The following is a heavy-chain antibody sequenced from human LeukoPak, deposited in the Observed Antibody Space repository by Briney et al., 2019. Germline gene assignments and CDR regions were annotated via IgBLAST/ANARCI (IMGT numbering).Heavy chain of an antibody. Sequence: SETLSLTCAVYGGSFSGYYWSWIRQPPGKGLEWIGEINHSGSTNYNPSLKSRVTISVDTSKNQFSLKLSSVTAADTAVYYCARGGDYVWGSYRYFDYWGQGTLVTVSS. CDR1: GGSFSGYY. J-gene: IGHJ4*02. CDR2: INHSGST. V-gene: IGHV4-34*01. D-gene: IGHD3-16*02. CDR3: ARGGDYVWGSYRYFDY.